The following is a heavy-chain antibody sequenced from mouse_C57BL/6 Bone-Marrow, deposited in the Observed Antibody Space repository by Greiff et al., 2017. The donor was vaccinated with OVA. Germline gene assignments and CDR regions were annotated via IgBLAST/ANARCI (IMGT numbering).Heavy chain of an antibody. J-gene: IGHJ3*01. V-gene: IGHV1-81*01. Sequence: QVQLKESGAELARPGASVKLSCKASGYTFTSYGISWVKQRTGQGLEWIGEIYPRSGNTYYNEKFKGKATLTADKSSSTAYMELRSLTSEDSAVYFCARGNYDEWFAYWGQGTLVTVSA. D-gene: IGHD2-4*01. CDR3: ARGNYDEWFAY. CDR1: GYTFTSYG. CDR2: IYPRSGNT.